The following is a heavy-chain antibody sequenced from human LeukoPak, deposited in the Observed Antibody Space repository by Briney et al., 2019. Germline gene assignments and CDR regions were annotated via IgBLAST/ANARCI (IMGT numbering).Heavy chain of an antibody. Sequence: PGGSLRLSCAASGFTFSDSAMHWVRQASGTGPEWVARIRSKANTYAASYAASVKGRFTISRDDSKNTASLQMNSLKTEDTAVYYCMARGDSYGLFDYWGHGTLVTVSS. J-gene: IGHJ4*01. V-gene: IGHV3-73*01. CDR1: GFTFSDSA. CDR2: IRSKANTYAA. D-gene: IGHD5-18*01. CDR3: MARGDSYGLFDY.